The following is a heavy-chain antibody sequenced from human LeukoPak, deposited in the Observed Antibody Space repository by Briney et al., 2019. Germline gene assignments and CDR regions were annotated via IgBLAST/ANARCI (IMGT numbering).Heavy chain of an antibody. Sequence: ASVKVSCKASGYTFTSYYIHCVRQAPGQGLEWMGLINPSGGSTSYAQKFQGRFTMTRDTSTSTVYMGLSSLRSEDTAVYYCARVRSNYDILTGCNALGYWGQGTLVTVSS. V-gene: IGHV1-46*01. CDR1: GYTFTSYY. CDR2: INPSGGST. D-gene: IGHD3-9*01. CDR3: ARVRSNYDILTGCNALGY. J-gene: IGHJ4*02.